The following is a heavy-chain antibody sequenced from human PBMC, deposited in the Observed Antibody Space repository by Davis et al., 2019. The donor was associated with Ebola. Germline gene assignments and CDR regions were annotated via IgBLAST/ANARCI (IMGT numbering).Heavy chain of an antibody. CDR2: ISSGSTI. D-gene: IGHD3-10*01. J-gene: IGHJ6*02. CDR1: GFTFSDYY. Sequence: GESLKISCAASGFTFSDYYMNWVRQAPGKGLEWVSSISSGSTIYYADSVKGRFTISGDNAKNSLYLQMNSLRAEDTAVYYCARYFYGSGSYYRYYYYGMDVWGQGTTVTVSS. V-gene: IGHV3-69-1*01. CDR3: ARYFYGSGSYYRYYYYGMDV.